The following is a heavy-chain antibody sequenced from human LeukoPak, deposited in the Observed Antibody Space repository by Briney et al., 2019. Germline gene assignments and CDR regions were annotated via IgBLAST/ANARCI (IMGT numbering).Heavy chain of an antibody. CDR1: GFTFSSSW. D-gene: IGHD6-19*01. Sequence: GGSLRLSCAASGFTFSSSWMHWVRQAPGKGPMWVSRINSDGSNTFSADFVKGRFTISRDNAKNTLYLQMNSLRAEDTAVYYCASSSGWLIDNRGQGTLVTVYS. CDR3: ASSSGWLIDN. V-gene: IGHV3-74*01. J-gene: IGHJ4*02. CDR2: INSDGSNT.